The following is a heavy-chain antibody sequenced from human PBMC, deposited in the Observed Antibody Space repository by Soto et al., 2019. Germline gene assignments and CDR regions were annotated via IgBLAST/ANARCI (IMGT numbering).Heavy chain of an antibody. D-gene: IGHD2-21*01. V-gene: IGHV3-48*02. J-gene: IGHJ4*02. CDR3: ARDRPLGPYIYVWDY. Sequence: EVQLVESGGDLVQPGGSLRLSCAASGFTFSSYSMNWVRQAPGKRLEWVSYISSSSTTIYYADSVKGRFTISRDNAKNSLYLQMNSLRDEDTAVYFCARDRPLGPYIYVWDYWGQGTLVTVSS. CDR1: GFTFSSYS. CDR2: ISSSSTTI.